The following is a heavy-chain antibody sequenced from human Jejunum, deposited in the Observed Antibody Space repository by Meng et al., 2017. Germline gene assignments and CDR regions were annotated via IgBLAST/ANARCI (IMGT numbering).Heavy chain of an antibody. V-gene: IGHV3-74*01. CDR3: ARGRQWYAYDGFDV. J-gene: IGHJ3*01. CDR2: LNSDGRIT. D-gene: IGHD2-15*01. Sequence: GESLKISCAASGFTFSNSWMHWVRQGPGKGLVYVSRLNSDGRITIYADSVKGRFTISRDNAKNTLYLQMSSLRAEDTGVYYCARGRQWYAYDGFDVWGQGTMVTVSS. CDR1: GFTFSNSW.